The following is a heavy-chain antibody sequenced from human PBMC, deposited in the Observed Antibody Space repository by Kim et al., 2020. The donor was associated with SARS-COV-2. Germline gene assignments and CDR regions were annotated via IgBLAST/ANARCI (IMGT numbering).Heavy chain of an antibody. CDR3: ARYKSPPSVYRRGPERRGIFDY. CDR1: GGSISSSSYY. Sequence: SETLSLTCTVSGGSISSSSYYWGWIRQPPGKGLEWIGSIYYSGSTYYNPSLKSRVTISVDTSKNQFSLKLSSVTAADTAVYYCARYKSPPSVYRRGPERRGIFDYWGQGTLVTVSS. J-gene: IGHJ4*02. V-gene: IGHV4-39*01. CDR2: IYYSGST. D-gene: IGHD1-1*01.